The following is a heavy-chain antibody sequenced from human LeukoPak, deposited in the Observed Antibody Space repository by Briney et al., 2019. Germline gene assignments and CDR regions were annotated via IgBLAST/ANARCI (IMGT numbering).Heavy chain of an antibody. CDR3: ARDGSRYYDFWSGYSTPQENWFDP. J-gene: IGHJ5*02. CDR1: GFTFSSYG. CDR2: IWYDGSNK. Sequence: GGSLRLSCAASGFTFSSYGMHWVRQAPGKGLEWVAVIWYDGSNKYYAESVKGRFTISRDNSKNTLYLKMNGLRAEDTAVYYCARDGSRYYDFWSGYSTPQENWFDPWGQGTLVTVSS. V-gene: IGHV3-33*01. D-gene: IGHD3-3*01.